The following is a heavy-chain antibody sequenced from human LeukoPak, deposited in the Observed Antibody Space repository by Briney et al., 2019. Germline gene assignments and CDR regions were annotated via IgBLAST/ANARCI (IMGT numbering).Heavy chain of an antibody. CDR2: ISSSSSYI. V-gene: IGHV3-21*01. J-gene: IGHJ4*02. Sequence: GGSLRLSCAASGFTFSSYSMNWVRQAPGKGLEWVSSISSSSSYIYYADSVKGRFTISRDNAKNSLYLQMNSLRAEDTAVYYCARDGSGSYYIDYWGQGTLVTVSP. D-gene: IGHD1-26*01. CDR1: GFTFSSYS. CDR3: ARDGSGSYYIDY.